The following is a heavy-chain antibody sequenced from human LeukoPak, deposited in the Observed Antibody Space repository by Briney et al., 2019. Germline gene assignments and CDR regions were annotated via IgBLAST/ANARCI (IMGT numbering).Heavy chain of an antibody. CDR2: MYNSGST. Sequence: SETLSLTCTVSGGSISGSYWSWIRQPPGKGLEWIAYMYNSGSTNYNPSLKSRVTISLDTSKNHFSLRLSSVTAADTALYYCAGHSRVIVGTTCAFDIWGQGTKVTVSS. J-gene: IGHJ3*02. V-gene: IGHV4-59*08. D-gene: IGHD1-26*01. CDR1: GGSISGSY. CDR3: AGHSRVIVGTTCAFDI.